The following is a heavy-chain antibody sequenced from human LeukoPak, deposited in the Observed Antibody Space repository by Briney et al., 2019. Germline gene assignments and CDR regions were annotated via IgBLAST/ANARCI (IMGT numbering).Heavy chain of an antibody. J-gene: IGHJ4*02. CDR3: ASETTDPPAFDY. CDR1: LYTFSGYL. Sequence: VGSVKDSCQSSLYTFSGYLIHWVGPAPGQGGEWMGWMNPHTGDTNYAQKFQGRVTMTRDKSITTAFMELRSLTSDDTAVFYCASETTDPPAFDYWGQGNLVTVFS. D-gene: IGHD1-14*01. CDR2: MNPHTGDT. V-gene: IGHV1-2*02.